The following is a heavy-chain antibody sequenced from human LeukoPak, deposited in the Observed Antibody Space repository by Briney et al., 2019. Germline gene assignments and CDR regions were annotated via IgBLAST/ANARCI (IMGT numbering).Heavy chain of an antibody. CDR2: ISPKSGGT. D-gene: IGHD3-3*02. V-gene: IGHV1-2*02. J-gene: IGHJ6*03. CDR3: ARSPFLEYLEPTYMDV. CDR1: GYTFTGYF. Sequence: ASVKVSCKASGYTFTGYFIHYVRQAPGQGLEWMGWISPKSGGTNYAQKFQGRVTMTRDTAISTAYMELSSLKSDDTAMYCCARSPFLEYLEPTYMDVWGKGTSVIVSS.